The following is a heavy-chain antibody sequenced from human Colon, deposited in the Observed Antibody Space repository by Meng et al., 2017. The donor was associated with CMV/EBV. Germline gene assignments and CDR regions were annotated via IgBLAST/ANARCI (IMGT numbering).Heavy chain of an antibody. CDR1: GFTFSSYW. Sequence: GGSLRLSCAASGFTFSSYWMHWVRQAPGKGLVWVSAIRGSGANTYYADSVKGRFTISRDNSKNTLYLEMNSLRAEDTAMYYCAKTKVAPIEGNHFDYWGLGTLVTVSS. CDR2: IRGSGANT. D-gene: IGHD4-17*01. V-gene: IGHV3-23*01. CDR3: AKTKVAPIEGNHFDY. J-gene: IGHJ4*02.